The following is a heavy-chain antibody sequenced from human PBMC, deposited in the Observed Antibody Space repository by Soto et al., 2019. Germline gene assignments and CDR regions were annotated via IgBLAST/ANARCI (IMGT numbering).Heavy chain of an antibody. V-gene: IGHV4-59*01. J-gene: IGHJ5*02. Sequence: PSETLSLTCTVSGGSISSYYWGWIRQPPGKGLEWIGYIYYSGSTNYNPSLKSRVTISVDTSKNQFSLKLSSVTAADTAVYYCARMATHLNWFDPWGQGTLVTVSS. CDR3: ARMATHLNWFDP. CDR1: GGSISSYY. CDR2: IYYSGST. D-gene: IGHD5-12*01.